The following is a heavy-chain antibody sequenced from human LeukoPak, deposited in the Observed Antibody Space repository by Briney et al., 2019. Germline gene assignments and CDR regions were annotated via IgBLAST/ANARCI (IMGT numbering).Heavy chain of an antibody. V-gene: IGHV3-7*01. D-gene: IGHD2-21*02. Sequence: GGSLRLSCAASGFTFSSCFMSWVRQAPGKGLEWVANIKQDGSDKYYMDSVKGRFTISRDNAKISMYLQMNSLRAEDTAVYYCARTYIVVVTANAFDIWGQGTMVTVSS. CDR2: IKQDGSDK. J-gene: IGHJ3*02. CDR1: GFTFSSCF. CDR3: ARTYIVVVTANAFDI.